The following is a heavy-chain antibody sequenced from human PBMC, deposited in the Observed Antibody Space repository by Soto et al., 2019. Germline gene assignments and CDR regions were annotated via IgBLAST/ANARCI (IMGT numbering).Heavy chain of an antibody. CDR2: IYPGNSET. Sequence: PGESLKISCKGSGYSFTNYWIAWVRQMSGKGLEWMGIIYPGNSETKYSPSFQGQVTFSADKSINTAYLQWSSLKASDTATYYCARQGGDYGLWGQGTLVTVSS. V-gene: IGHV5-51*01. D-gene: IGHD4-17*01. CDR1: GYSFTNYW. J-gene: IGHJ4*02. CDR3: ARQGGDYGL.